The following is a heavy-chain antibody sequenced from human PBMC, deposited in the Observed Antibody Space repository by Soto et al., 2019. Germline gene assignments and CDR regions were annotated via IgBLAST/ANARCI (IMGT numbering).Heavy chain of an antibody. CDR3: ARETSSIAARYYYYYIDV. CDR1: GDSVSSNSAA. J-gene: IGHJ6*03. D-gene: IGHD6-6*01. CDR2: TYYRSKWYN. V-gene: IGHV6-1*01. Sequence: SQTLSLTCAISGDSVSSNSAAWNWIRQSPSRGLEWLGRTYYRSKWYNDYAVSVKSRITINPDTSKNQFSLQLNSVTPEDTAVYYCARETSSIAARYYYYYIDVWGKGTTVTVSS.